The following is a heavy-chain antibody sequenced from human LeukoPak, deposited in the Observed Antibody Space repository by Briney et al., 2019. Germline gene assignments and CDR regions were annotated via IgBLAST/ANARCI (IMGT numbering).Heavy chain of an antibody. CDR2: IYYSGST. V-gene: IGHV4-39*07. CDR1: GGSISSSSYY. Sequence: PSETLSLTCTVSGGSISSSSYYWGWIRQPPGKGLEWIGSIYYSGSTYYNPSLKSRVTISVDTSKNQFSLKLSSVTAADTAVYYCARRGPIFPTYYYYYMDVWGKGTTVTISS. J-gene: IGHJ6*03. CDR3: ARRGPIFPTYYYYYMDV. D-gene: IGHD2-21*01.